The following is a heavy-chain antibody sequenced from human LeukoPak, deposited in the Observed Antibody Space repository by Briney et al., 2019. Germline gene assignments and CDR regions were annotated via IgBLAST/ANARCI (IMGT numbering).Heavy chain of an antibody. V-gene: IGHV3-11*01. CDR2: ISSSGSTI. Sequence: TGGSLRLSCAASGFTFSDYYMSWIRQAPGKGLEWVSYISSSGSTIYYADSVKGRFTISRDNAKNSLYLQMNSLRAEDTAVYYCARRAASSGGSWLLPYYYYYGMDVWGRGTLVTVS. CDR1: GFTFSDYY. D-gene: IGHD2-15*01. CDR3: ARRAASSGGSWLLPYYYYYGMDV. J-gene: IGHJ6*02.